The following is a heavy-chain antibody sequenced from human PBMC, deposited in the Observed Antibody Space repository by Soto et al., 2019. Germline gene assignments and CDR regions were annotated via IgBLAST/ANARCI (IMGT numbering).Heavy chain of an antibody. CDR1: GGSFSDYY. Sequence: LSLTCSVYGGSFSDYYWSWIRQPPGKGLEWIGEINHSGSTKYNPSLKSRVTISVHTSKNQFSLKLSSVTAADTAVYYCARARKGSGSYYYYHYGMDVWGKGTTVTVSS. J-gene: IGHJ6*04. CDR2: INHSGST. V-gene: IGHV4-34*01. CDR3: ARARKGSGSYYYYHYGMDV. D-gene: IGHD3-3*01.